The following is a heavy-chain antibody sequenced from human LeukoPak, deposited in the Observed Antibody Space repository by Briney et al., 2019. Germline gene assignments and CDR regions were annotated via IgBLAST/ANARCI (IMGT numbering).Heavy chain of an antibody. J-gene: IGHJ4*02. V-gene: IGHV4-30-2*05. D-gene: IGHD3-22*01. CDR2: IYHSGST. CDR1: GGSISRGGYY. Sequence: SQTLSLTCTVSGGSISRGGYYWSWIRQPPGKGLEWFGYIYHSGSTYYNPSLKSRVTISVDTSKNQFSLKLSSVTAADTAVYYCARENLYDSSGQQGYYFDYWGQGTLVTVSS. CDR3: ARENLYDSSGQQGYYFDY.